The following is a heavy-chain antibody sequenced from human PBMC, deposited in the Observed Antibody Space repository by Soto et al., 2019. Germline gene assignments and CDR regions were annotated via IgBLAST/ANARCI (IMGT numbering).Heavy chain of an antibody. CDR3: ATGDSSWFPYYYYYYGMDV. J-gene: IGHJ6*02. Sequence: LSLTCTVSGGSLSSSSYYWGWIRQPPGKGLEWIGSIYYSGSTYYNPSLKSRVTISVDTSKNQFALKLSSVTAADTAVYYCATGDSSWFPYYYYYYGMDVWGQGTTVTVSS. CDR2: IYYSGST. CDR1: GGSLSSSSYY. D-gene: IGHD6-13*01. V-gene: IGHV4-39*01.